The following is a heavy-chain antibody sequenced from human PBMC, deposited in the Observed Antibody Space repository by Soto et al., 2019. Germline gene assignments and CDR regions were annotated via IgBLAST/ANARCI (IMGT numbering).Heavy chain of an antibody. CDR3: ARNFDIAATGTAFDS. Sequence: SETLSLTCSVSGGSISGDYWSWIRLPTGRRLQWVGRIYSSGTTNYNPSLKSRVRMSVGTDRNSFSLRLDSVTAADTAVYYCARNFDIAATGTAFDSWGRGVLVTVSS. CDR2: IYSSGTT. CDR1: GGSISGDY. J-gene: IGHJ4*02. V-gene: IGHV4-4*07. D-gene: IGHD6-13*01.